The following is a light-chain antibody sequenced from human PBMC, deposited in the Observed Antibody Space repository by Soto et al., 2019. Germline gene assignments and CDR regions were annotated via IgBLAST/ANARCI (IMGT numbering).Light chain of an antibody. CDR2: DAS. V-gene: IGKV3-11*01. J-gene: IGKJ4*01. CDR1: QSVRSY. Sequence: EIVLTQSPATLSLSPGERATLSCRASQSVRSYLAWYQQKIGQAPRLLIYDASNRATCIPARFSGSGSGTDFTLTISSLEPEDFAVYYCQQRSNWPLTFGGGTKVEIK. CDR3: QQRSNWPLT.